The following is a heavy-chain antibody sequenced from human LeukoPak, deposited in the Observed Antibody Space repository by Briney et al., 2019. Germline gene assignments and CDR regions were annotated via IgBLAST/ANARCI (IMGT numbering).Heavy chain of an antibody. D-gene: IGHD3-22*01. Sequence: ASVKVSCKASGYTFTSYGISWVRQAPGQGLECMGWISGYNGNTNYAQKVQGRVNMTTDTSSSTAYMELRSLRSDDTAVYYCARVGSSGYMGFFHYWGQGTLVTVSS. CDR3: ARVGSSGYMGFFHY. J-gene: IGHJ4*02. CDR2: ISGYNGNT. V-gene: IGHV1-18*01. CDR1: GYTFTSYG.